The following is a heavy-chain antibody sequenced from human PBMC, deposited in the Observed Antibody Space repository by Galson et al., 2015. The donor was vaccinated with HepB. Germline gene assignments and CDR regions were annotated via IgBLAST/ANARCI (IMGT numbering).Heavy chain of an antibody. J-gene: IGHJ4*02. Sequence: SVKVSCKASGYTFADYYIHWVRQAPGQGLEWMGIINPSGASTNYAQKLQGRITMTRDTSTSTFYMVLSSLRSEDTAVYYCARDTRVGPTTPFDYWGQGTLVTVSS. CDR1: GYTFADYY. V-gene: IGHV1-46*04. CDR3: ARDTRVGPTTPFDY. CDR2: INPSGAST. D-gene: IGHD1-26*01.